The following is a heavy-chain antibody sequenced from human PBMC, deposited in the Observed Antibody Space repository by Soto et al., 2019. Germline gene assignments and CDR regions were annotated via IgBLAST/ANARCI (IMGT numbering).Heavy chain of an antibody. CDR2: ILSSGGSI. D-gene: IGHD6-6*01. V-gene: IGHV3-21*01. Sequence: GGSLRLSCAASGVTFSSFSFNWVRQAPGKGLEWVSFILSSGGSIYYADSVKGRFTISRDNAKNSLYLQMNSLKDEDTAVYYCVRDSGERLVRRGFYYYYMDVWGKGTTVTVSS. CDR1: GVTFSSFS. J-gene: IGHJ6*03. CDR3: VRDSGERLVRRGFYYYYMDV.